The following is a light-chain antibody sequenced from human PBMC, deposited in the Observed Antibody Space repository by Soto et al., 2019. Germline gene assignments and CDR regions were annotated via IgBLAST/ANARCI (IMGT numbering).Light chain of an antibody. Sequence: VLTQSPATLSVSPGERATFSCRASQRVSSSLAWYQQKSGQAPRLLIYGASTRATGIPDRFSGSGSGTDFTLTISSLQSEDFAVYYCQQYNNWPPGTFGQGTKVEIK. CDR1: QRVSSS. CDR2: GAS. J-gene: IGKJ2*01. CDR3: QQYNNWPPGT. V-gene: IGKV3-15*01.